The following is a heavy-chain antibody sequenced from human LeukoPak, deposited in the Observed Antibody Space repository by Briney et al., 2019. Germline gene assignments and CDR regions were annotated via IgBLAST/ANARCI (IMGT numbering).Heavy chain of an antibody. Sequence: ASVKVSCKASGYTFTNYDINWVRQATGQGLEWMGWMNPNSDNTGYAQKFQGRVTISRNTSISTAYMELRSLRSEDTAVYYCARGRDDSTRYYFDYWGQGTLVTVSS. V-gene: IGHV1-8*03. CDR1: GYTFTNYD. CDR3: ARGRDDSTRYYFDY. D-gene: IGHD4-11*01. CDR2: MNPNSDNT. J-gene: IGHJ4*02.